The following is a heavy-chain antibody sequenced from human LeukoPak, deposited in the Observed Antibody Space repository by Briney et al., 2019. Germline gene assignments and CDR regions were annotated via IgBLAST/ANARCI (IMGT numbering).Heavy chain of an antibody. CDR2: IIPIFGTA. V-gene: IGHV1-69*13. CDR1: GGTFRSYA. CDR3: ATHPDIVVVPAAGVFDY. D-gene: IGHD2-2*01. J-gene: IGHJ4*02. Sequence: SVKVSXKASGGTFRSYAISWVRQAPGQGLEWMGGIIPIFGTANYAQKFQGRVTITADESTSTAYMELSSLRSEDTAVYYCATHPDIVVVPAAGVFDYWGQGTLVTVSS.